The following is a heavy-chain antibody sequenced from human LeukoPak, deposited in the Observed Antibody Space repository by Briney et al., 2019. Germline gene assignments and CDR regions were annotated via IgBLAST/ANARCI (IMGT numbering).Heavy chain of an antibody. CDR1: GGSISSDNSY. CDR2: IYYSGIT. V-gene: IGHV4-39*01. CDR3: ARRLVRGVIIIEFDC. J-gene: IGHJ4*02. Sequence: SETLSLTCTVSGGSISSDNSYWGWLRPPPGKGLEWLGTIYYSGITYYNPSLKSRVTISVDTSKNQFSLKLSSVTAADTAVYYCARRLVRGVIIIEFDCWGQGTLVTVSS. D-gene: IGHD3-10*01.